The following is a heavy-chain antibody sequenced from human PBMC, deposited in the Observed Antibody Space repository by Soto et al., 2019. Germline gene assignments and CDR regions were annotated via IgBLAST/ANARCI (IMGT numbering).Heavy chain of an antibody. CDR2: VKNRANAYTT. CDR1: GFTFSDPY. CDR3: GRAPSYYGSGSHL. D-gene: IGHD3-10*01. Sequence: WGSLLLSCASSGFTFSDPYMYWVRQAPGKGLEWVGRVKNRANAYTTEYAASVKGRFIISRDDSKNSLYLQMNSLKTEDTAVYYCGRAPSYYGSGSHLWGRGTTVTVSS. V-gene: IGHV3-72*01. J-gene: IGHJ6*01.